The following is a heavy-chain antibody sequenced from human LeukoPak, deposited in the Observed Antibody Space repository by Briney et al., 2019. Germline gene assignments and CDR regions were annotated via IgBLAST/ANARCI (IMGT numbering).Heavy chain of an antibody. CDR2: ISSSGSTI. D-gene: IGHD3-3*01. J-gene: IGHJ6*03. Sequence: GGSLRLSCAASGFTVSSNYMSWIRQAPGKGLEWVSYISSSGSTIYYADSVKGRFTISRDNAKNSLYLQMNSLRAEDTAVYYCARGQTSDFWSGPDPSYYYYMDVWGKGTTVTVSS. CDR1: GFTVSSNY. V-gene: IGHV3-11*04. CDR3: ARGQTSDFWSGPDPSYYYYMDV.